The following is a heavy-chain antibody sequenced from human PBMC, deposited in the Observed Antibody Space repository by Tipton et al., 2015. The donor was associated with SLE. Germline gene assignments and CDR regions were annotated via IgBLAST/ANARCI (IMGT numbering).Heavy chain of an antibody. J-gene: IGHJ2*01. D-gene: IGHD2-8*01. CDR1: GGSITNTGHY. CDR2: AYTDGKT. Sequence: LRLSCTVSGGSITNTGHYWGWIRQPAGKGLEWIGRAYTDGKTNYNPSLKSRVTISVDTSKNHFSLKLSSVTAADTAVYYCARASPGVWCFDLWGRGSLVTVSS. CDR3: ARASPGVWCFDL. V-gene: IGHV4-61*02.